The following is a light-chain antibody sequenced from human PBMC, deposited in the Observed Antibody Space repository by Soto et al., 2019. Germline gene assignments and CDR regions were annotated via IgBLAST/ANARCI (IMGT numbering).Light chain of an antibody. CDR2: LAS. CDR1: QSVLYSSNNKNY. J-gene: IGKJ2*01. CDR3: QQYYSFPQT. Sequence: DIVMTQSPDSLAVSLGERATINCKSSQSVLYSSNNKNYLAWYQQKPGQPPKLLIYLASARESGVPDRFSGSGSGTDFTLTISSLQAEDVAAYFCQQYYSFPQTFGQGTKLEIK. V-gene: IGKV4-1*01.